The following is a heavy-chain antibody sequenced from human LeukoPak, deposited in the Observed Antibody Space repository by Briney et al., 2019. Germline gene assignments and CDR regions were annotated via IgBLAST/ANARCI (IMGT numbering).Heavy chain of an antibody. CDR3: ARDSVTTVWGSYRYTEPVLDY. D-gene: IGHD3-16*02. CDR1: GFTFSSYA. V-gene: IGHV3-23*01. Sequence: GGSLRLSCAASGFTFSSYAMSWVRQAPGKGLEWVSAISGSGGSTYYADSVKGRFTISRDNSKNTLYLQMNSLRAEDTAVYYCARDSVTTVWGSYRYTEPVLDYWGQGTLVTVSS. J-gene: IGHJ4*02. CDR2: ISGSGGST.